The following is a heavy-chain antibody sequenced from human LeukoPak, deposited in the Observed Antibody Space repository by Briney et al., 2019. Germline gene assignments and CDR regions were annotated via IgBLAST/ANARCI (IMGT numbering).Heavy chain of an antibody. V-gene: IGHV3-74*01. CDR2: IISDGSNT. CDR3: AKDFSYDGTGYQDF. J-gene: IGHJ4*02. Sequence: GRSLRLSCAASGFTFSSYWMHWVRQAPGKGLVWVSRIISDGSNTTYADSVKGRFTISRDNAKNTLYLQMSSLRAEDTAVYYCAKDFSYDGTGYQDFWGQGTLVTVSS. D-gene: IGHD3-22*01. CDR1: GFTFSSYW.